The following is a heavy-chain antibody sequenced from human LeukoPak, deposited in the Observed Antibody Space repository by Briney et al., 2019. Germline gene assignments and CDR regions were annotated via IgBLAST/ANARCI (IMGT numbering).Heavy chain of an antibody. CDR1: GFSFSTYS. J-gene: IGHJ6*03. Sequence: GGSLRLSCAASGFSFSTYSMNWVRQAPGKGLEWVSAISGSGGSTYYADSVKGRFTISRDNSKNTLYLQMNSLRAEDTAVYYCAKVGRDGYNYDYYYYYMDVWGKGTTVTVSS. V-gene: IGHV3-23*01. D-gene: IGHD5-24*01. CDR2: ISGSGGST. CDR3: AKVGRDGYNYDYYYYYMDV.